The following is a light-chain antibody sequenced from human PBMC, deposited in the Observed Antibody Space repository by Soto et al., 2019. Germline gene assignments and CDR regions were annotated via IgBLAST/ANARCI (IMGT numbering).Light chain of an antibody. J-gene: IGKJ2*01. CDR2: GAS. CDR3: QQYGSSPPEYT. Sequence: EIVMTQSPATLSVSPGERATLSCRASQGIGNTLAWYQQKPGQTPRLLFYGASTRATGIPARFSGSGSGTEFTLTINSLQSEDFAVYYCQQYGSSPPEYTFGQGTKLDIK. CDR1: QGIGNT. V-gene: IGKV3-15*01.